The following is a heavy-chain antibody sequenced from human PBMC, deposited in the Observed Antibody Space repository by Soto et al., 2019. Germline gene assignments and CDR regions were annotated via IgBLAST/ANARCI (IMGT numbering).Heavy chain of an antibody. D-gene: IGHD6-19*01. Sequence: EVQLVESGGGLVQPGGSLRLSCAASGFTFSSYWMHWVRQAPGKGLVWVSRINTDGSSTSYTDSVKGRFTISRDNAKNTLYLQMNSLRAEDTAVYYCARLPYSSGCVDYWGQGTLVTVSS. CDR1: GFTFSSYW. CDR2: INTDGSST. J-gene: IGHJ4*02. CDR3: ARLPYSSGCVDY. V-gene: IGHV3-74*01.